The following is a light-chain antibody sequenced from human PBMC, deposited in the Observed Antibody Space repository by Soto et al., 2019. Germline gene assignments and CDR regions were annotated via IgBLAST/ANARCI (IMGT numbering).Light chain of an antibody. CDR1: QSLVYSDGNTY. CDR2: KIC. Sequence: DVVMTQSPLSLPVTLGQPASISCRSSQSLVYSDGNTYLSWFQRRPGQSPRRLIYKICNRASGVPDRFSGSGSGTDFTLKISRVQAEDVGVYYCMQNTHWPFTFGPGNKVDIK. CDR3: MQNTHWPFT. V-gene: IGKV2-30*01. J-gene: IGKJ3*01.